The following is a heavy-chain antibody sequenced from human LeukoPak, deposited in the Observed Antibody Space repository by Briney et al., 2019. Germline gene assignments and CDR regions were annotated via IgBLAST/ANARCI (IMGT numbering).Heavy chain of an antibody. V-gene: IGHV4-34*01. CDR1: GGSFSPYY. J-gene: IGHJ6*03. CDR2: INHSRST. CDR3: ARGFYDFWSGLSYYMDV. Sequence: SETLSLTCAVYGGSFSPYYWSWIRQSPDKGLEWIGEINHSRSTNYNPSLKSRVTISVDTSKNQFSLKLSSVTAADTAVYYCARGFYDFWSGLSYYMDVWGKGTTVTVSS. D-gene: IGHD3-3*01.